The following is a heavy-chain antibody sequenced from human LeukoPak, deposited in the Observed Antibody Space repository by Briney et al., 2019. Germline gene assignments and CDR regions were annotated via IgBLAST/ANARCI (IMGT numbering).Heavy chain of an antibody. CDR1: GFTFSTYG. V-gene: IGHV3-30*02. Sequence: GGSLRLSCSASGFTFSTYGMHWVRQAPGKGLDWVAFMRYDGSDIYYADSVKGRFTISRDNSKNTLYLQMNSLRPEDAALYYCAKEGAQMEIRGVIYTWGQGTLVTVSS. D-gene: IGHD3-10*01. CDR2: MRYDGSDI. CDR3: AKEGAQMEIRGVIYT. J-gene: IGHJ4*02.